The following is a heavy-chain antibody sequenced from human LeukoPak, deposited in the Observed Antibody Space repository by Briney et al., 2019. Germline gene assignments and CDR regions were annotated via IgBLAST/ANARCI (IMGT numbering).Heavy chain of an antibody. Sequence: GGSLRLSCAASGFTFSSYAMSWVRQAPGKGLEWVSAISGSGGLTYYADSVKGRFTISRDNSKNTLYLQMNSLRAEDTAAYYCAKDNGYYSYYGMDVWGQGTTVTVSS. D-gene: IGHD2-8*01. CDR3: AKDNGYYSYYGMDV. J-gene: IGHJ6*02. CDR1: GFTFSSYA. CDR2: ISGSGGLT. V-gene: IGHV3-23*01.